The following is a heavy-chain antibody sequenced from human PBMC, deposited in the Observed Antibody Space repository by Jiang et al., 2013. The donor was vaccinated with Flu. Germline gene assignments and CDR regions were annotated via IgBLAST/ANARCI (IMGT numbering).Heavy chain of an antibody. CDR1: YW. CDR3: AGEFEIVPAAIVIVSYYYYGMDV. CDR2: IKQDGSEK. D-gene: IGHD2-2*02. V-gene: IGHV3-7*03. Sequence: YWMSWVRQAPGKGLEWVANIKQDGSEKYYVDSVKGRFTISRDNAKNSLYLQMNSLRAEDTAVYYCAGEFEIVPAAIVIVSYYYYGMDVWGQGTTVTVSS. J-gene: IGHJ6*02.